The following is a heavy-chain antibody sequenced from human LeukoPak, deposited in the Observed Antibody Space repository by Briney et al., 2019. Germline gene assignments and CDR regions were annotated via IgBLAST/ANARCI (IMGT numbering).Heavy chain of an antibody. Sequence: ETLSLTCAVYGGSFSGYYWSWVRQPPGKGLEWVSTISDNAGSTYYADSVKGRFTVSRDTSKNTMFLQMKDLRADDTAIYMCTKSVCLGGRCYYFFDCWGQGTQVTVSS. CDR2: ISDNAGST. V-gene: IGHV3-23*01. J-gene: IGHJ4*02. CDR1: GGSFSGYY. CDR3: TKSVCLGGRCYYFFDC. D-gene: IGHD2-15*01.